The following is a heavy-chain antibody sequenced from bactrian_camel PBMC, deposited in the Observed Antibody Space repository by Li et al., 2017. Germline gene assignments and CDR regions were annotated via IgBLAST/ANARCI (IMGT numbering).Heavy chain of an antibody. V-gene: IGHV3S60*01. D-gene: IGHD5*01. CDR1: GFIDDDSD. CDR2: IRRDGST. J-gene: IGHJ4*01. Sequence: VQLVESGGGLVQPGGSLRLSCTISGFIDDDSDMGWYRQAPGNECELVSRIRRDGSTYYAASVKGRFTISQDIASNQLYLQMNSLKTEDTAVYYCAADRPFLGWKPCNYWGQGTQVTV. CDR3: AADRPFLGWKPCNY.